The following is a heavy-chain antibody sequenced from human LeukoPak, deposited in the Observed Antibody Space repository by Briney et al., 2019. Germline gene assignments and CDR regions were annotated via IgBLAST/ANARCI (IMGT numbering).Heavy chain of an antibody. CDR3: TRVQAGRSGLMDV. J-gene: IGHJ6*02. CDR1: GFSLSGYW. D-gene: IGHD2-8*02. Sequence: GGSLRLSCAASGFSLSGYWMHWVRQAPGKGLVWVSRISPEGSGTTYADSVKGRFTISRDNSKNTLYLQMNSLRDEDAAVYHCTRVQAGRSGLMDVWGRGTTVTVSS. V-gene: IGHV3-74*01. CDR2: ISPEGSGT.